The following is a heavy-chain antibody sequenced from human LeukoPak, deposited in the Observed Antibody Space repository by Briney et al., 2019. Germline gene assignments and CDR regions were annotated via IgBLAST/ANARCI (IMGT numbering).Heavy chain of an antibody. V-gene: IGHV4-30-4*08. J-gene: IGHJ4*02. D-gene: IGHD5-12*01. CDR2: IYYSGST. CDR1: GGSNSSGDYY. CDR3: ARDAWVASRAGGYVI. Sequence: PSQTLSLTCTVSGGSNSSGDYYWSWIRQPPGKGLEWIGYIYYSGSTYYNPSLKSRVTISVDTSKNQFSLKLSSVTAADTAVYYCARDAWVASRAGGYVIWGQGTLVTVSS.